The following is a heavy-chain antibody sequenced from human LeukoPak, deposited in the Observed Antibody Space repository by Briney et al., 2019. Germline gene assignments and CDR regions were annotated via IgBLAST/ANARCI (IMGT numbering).Heavy chain of an antibody. D-gene: IGHD2-2*02. CDR1: GYSFTSYW. J-gene: IGHJ4*02. V-gene: IGHV5-51*01. Sequence: GESLKISCKGSGYSFTSYWIGWVRQMPGKGLEWMGIIYPGDSDTRYSPPFQGQVTISADKSISTAYLQWSSLKASDTAMYYCARRYCSSTSCYTYYFDYWGQGTLVTVSS. CDR2: IYPGDSDT. CDR3: ARRYCSSTSCYTYYFDY.